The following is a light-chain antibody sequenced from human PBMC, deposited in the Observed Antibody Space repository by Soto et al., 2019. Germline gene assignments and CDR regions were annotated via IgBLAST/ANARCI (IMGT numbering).Light chain of an antibody. CDR1: SSDVGGYNY. Sequence: QSVLTQPASVSGSPGQSITISCTGTSSDVGGYNYVSWYQQHPGKPPKLMIYEDSNLPSGVSNRFSGSKSGNTASLTISGLQAEDEADYYCSSYTSSSTLVFGGGTKLTVL. CDR3: SSYTSSSTLV. CDR2: EDS. V-gene: IGLV2-14*01. J-gene: IGLJ2*01.